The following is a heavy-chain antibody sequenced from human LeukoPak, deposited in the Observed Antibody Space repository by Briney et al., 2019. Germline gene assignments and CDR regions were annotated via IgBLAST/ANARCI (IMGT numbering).Heavy chain of an antibody. D-gene: IGHD5/OR15-5a*01. J-gene: IGHJ6*03. Sequence: ASVKVSCKASGGTFSSYAISWVRQAPGQGLEWMGGFDPEDGETIYAQKFQGRVTMTEDTSTDTAYMELSSLRSEDTAVYYCATSKVDDYYYYYMDVWGKGTTVTISS. V-gene: IGHV1-24*01. CDR1: GGTFSSYA. CDR3: ATSKVDDYYYYYMDV. CDR2: FDPEDGET.